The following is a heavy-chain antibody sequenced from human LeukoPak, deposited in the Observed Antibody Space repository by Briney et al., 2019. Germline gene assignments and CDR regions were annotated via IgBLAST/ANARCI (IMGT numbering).Heavy chain of an antibody. CDR2: TYTGGNS. CDR1: GFTVRSIH. J-gene: IGHJ3*02. CDR3: ARGGRGSAAVVAPRSFDI. Sequence: GGSLRLSCPASGFTVRSIHMVWVRQAPGKGLEWVSVTYTGGNSYYADSVKGRFIISRDISKNTLYLQMNSLRAEDSALYYCARGGRGSAAVVAPRSFDIWGQGTMVTVSS. D-gene: IGHD3-22*01. V-gene: IGHV3-53*01.